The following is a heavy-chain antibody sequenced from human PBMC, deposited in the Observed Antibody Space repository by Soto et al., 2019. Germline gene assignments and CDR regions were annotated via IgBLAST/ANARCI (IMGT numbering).Heavy chain of an antibody. J-gene: IGHJ4*02. V-gene: IGHV3-30-3*01. CDR3: AITYSSGCYFRAPVDY. CDR1: GFTFSSYA. Sequence: QVQLVESGGGVVQPGRSLRLSCAASGFTFSSYAMHWVRQAPGKGLEWVAVISYDGSNKYYADSVKGRFTISRDNSKNTLYLQMNSLRAEDTAVYYCAITYSSGCYFRAPVDYWGEGTLVTVSS. CDR2: ISYDGSNK. D-gene: IGHD6-19*01.